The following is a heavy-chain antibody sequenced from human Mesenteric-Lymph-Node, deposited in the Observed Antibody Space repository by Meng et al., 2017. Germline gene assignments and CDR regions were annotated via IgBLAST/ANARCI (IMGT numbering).Heavy chain of an antibody. CDR1: GGTFSSYA. D-gene: IGHD1-1*01. Sequence: ASVKVSCKASGGTFSSYAISWVRQATGQGLEWIGWINPNGGATKYAQKFLGRVTVTRDTSISTVYMEMTGLTFDDTAVYYCAVLEGGWGQGTLVTVSS. J-gene: IGHJ4*02. CDR2: INPNGGAT. CDR3: AVLEGG. V-gene: IGHV1-2*02.